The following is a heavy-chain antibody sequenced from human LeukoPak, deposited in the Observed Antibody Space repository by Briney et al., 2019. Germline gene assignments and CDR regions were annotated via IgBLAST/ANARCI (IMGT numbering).Heavy chain of an antibody. Sequence: SETLSLTCTVSGGSISSYYWSWIRQPPEKGLEWIGYTHYSGSTKYNPSLKSRLTMSLDTSKNQFSLRLTSVTAADTAVYYCARELITKADAFDIWGQGTMVTVSS. CDR2: THYSGST. CDR1: GGSISSYY. D-gene: IGHD1-20*01. V-gene: IGHV4-59*12. J-gene: IGHJ3*02. CDR3: ARELITKADAFDI.